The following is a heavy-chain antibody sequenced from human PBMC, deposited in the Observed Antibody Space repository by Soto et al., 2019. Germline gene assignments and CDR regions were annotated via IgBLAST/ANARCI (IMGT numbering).Heavy chain of an antibody. J-gene: IGHJ6*02. D-gene: IGHD4-17*01. CDR3: AKGATVTTYYQYYGMDV. V-gene: IGHV3-43D*04. CDR1: GFTFDDFA. Sequence: GGSLRLSCAASGFTFDDFAMCWVRQVPGKGLEWISLVNWDGDTTFYADSVKGRFIISRDNSKNSVYLQMNSLRSDDSAIYYCAKGATVTTYYQYYGMDVWGRGTTVTVSS. CDR2: VNWDGDTT.